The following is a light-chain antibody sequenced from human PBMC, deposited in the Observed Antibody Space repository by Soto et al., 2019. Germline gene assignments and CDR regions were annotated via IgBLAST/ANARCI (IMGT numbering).Light chain of an antibody. J-gene: IGKJ2*01. V-gene: IGKV1-39*01. Sequence: DIQMTQSPSSLSASVGDRVTITCRASQSISSYLNWYQQKPGKAPKLLIYAASSLQSGVPSRFSASGSGTDFTLSLTSLKPEDFAPYYFQQSYSPPNTLGQGPKLEI. CDR1: QSISSY. CDR2: AAS. CDR3: QQSYSPPNT.